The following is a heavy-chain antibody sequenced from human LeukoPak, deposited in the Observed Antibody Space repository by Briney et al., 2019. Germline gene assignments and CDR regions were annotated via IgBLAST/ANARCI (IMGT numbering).Heavy chain of an antibody. J-gene: IGHJ4*02. CDR1: GYTFTSYG. CDR3: ARAPEDTAMGHFDY. Sequence: ASVRVSCKASGYTFTSYGISWVRQAPGQGLEWMGWISAYNGNTNYAQKLQGRVTMTTDTSTSTAYMELRSLRSDDTAVYYCARAPEDTAMGHFDYWGQGTLVTVSS. D-gene: IGHD5-18*01. CDR2: ISAYNGNT. V-gene: IGHV1-18*01.